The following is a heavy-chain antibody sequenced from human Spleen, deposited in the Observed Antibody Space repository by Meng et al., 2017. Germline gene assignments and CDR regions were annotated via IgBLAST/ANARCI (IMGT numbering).Heavy chain of an antibody. J-gene: IGHJ5*02. Sequence: GESLKISCAASGFTVSSNEMSWVRQAPGKGLEWVSSISSDSTYYADSVEGRFTISRDKSKNTLYLQMNSLRAEDTALYYCAREGAYDFWSGYYTIAHWLDPWGQGTLVTVSS. CDR3: AREGAYDFWSGYYTIAHWLDP. V-gene: IGHV3-38-3*01. D-gene: IGHD3-3*01. CDR1: GFTVSSNE. CDR2: ISSDST.